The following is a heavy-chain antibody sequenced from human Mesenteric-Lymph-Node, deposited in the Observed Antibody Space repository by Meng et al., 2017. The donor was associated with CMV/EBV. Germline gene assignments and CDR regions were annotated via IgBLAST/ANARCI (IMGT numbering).Heavy chain of an antibody. V-gene: IGHV3-7*01. Sequence: WIRQTPGKGLEWVANIKQDGSEKYYVDSVKGRFTISRDNAKNSLYLQVNSLRVEDTAVYFCARGTKGYYGMDVWGQGTAVTVSS. D-gene: IGHD2-8*01. CDR2: IKQDGSEK. CDR3: ARGTKGYYGMDV. J-gene: IGHJ6*02.